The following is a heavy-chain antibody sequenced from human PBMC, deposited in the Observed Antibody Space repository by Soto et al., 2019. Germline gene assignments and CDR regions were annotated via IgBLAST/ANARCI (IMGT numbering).Heavy chain of an antibody. V-gene: IGHV3-53*04. CDR1: GFTVSSNY. J-gene: IGHJ6*02. CDR3: ARVCTTVVTEKAYYYYYGMDV. D-gene: IGHD4-17*01. Sequence: PGGSLRLSCAASGFTVSSNYMSWVRQAPGKGLEWVSVIYSGGSTYYADSVKGRFTISRHNSKNTLYLQMNSMRAEDTAVYYCARVCTTVVTEKAYYYYYGMDVWGQGTTVTVSS. CDR2: IYSGGST.